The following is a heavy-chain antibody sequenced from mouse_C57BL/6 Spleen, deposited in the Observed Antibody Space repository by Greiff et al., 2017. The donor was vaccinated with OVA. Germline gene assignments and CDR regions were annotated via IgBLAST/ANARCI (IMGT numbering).Heavy chain of an antibody. D-gene: IGHD1-1*01. CDR2: IYPGDGDT. CDR3: ARRDGSSPLDY. V-gene: IGHV1-82*01. J-gene: IGHJ2*01. Sequence: VKLMESGPELVKPGASVKISCKASGYAFSSSWMNWVKQRPGKGLEWIGRIYPGDGDTNYNGKFKGKATLTADKSSSTAYMQLSSLTSEDSAVYFCARRDGSSPLDYWGQGTTLTVSS. CDR1: GYAFSSSW.